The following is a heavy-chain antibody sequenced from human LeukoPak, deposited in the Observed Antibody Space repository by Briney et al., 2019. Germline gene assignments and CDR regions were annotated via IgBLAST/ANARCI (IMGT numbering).Heavy chain of an antibody. J-gene: IGHJ6*03. D-gene: IGHD6-19*01. CDR2: NNGRGHS. V-gene: IGHV4-34*01. CDR3: ARGRRQWLVPTCDYYFYMDV. Sequence: SDTLSLTCAVWGRTFRGHFWTWLRQPPGKGVEGIGENNGRGHSINNPSLTSRVTISVDTSNNHFSLKLSSVTAADTAVYYCARGRRQWLVPTCDYYFYMDVWGKGTTVTVSS. CDR1: GRTFRGHF.